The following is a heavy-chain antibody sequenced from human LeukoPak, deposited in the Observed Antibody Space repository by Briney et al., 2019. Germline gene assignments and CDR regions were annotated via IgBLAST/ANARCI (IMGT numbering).Heavy chain of an antibody. J-gene: IGHJ6*02. CDR1: GYTFTGYY. Sequence: ASVKVSCKASGYTFTGYYMHWVRQAPGQGLKWMGWINPYSGDTNYAQKFQDRVTMPTHASISTAYMELSRLRFDDTAVYYCARSTVLWFGESNADYYYGMDVWGQGTTVTVSS. CDR3: ARSTVLWFGESNADYYYGMDV. V-gene: IGHV1-2*02. CDR2: INPYSGDT. D-gene: IGHD3-10*01.